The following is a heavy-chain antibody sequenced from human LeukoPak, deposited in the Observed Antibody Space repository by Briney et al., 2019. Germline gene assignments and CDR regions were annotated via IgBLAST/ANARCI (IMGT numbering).Heavy chain of an antibody. CDR1: GGSISSYY. D-gene: IGHD4-23*01. Sequence: PSETLSLTCTVSGGSISSYYWSWIRQPPGKGLEWIGYIYYSGSTNYNPSLRSRVTISVDTSKNQFSLKLSSVTAADTAVYYCARENGYGVNEYWGQGTLVTVSS. CDR2: IYYSGST. CDR3: ARENGYGVNEY. V-gene: IGHV4-59*01. J-gene: IGHJ4*02.